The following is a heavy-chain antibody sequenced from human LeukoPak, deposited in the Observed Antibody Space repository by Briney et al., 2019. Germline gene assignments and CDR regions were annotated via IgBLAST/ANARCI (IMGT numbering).Heavy chain of an antibody. V-gene: IGHV1-18*01. CDR2: ISAYNGDT. Sequence: ASVKVSCKASGYTFTSYGISWVRQAPGQGLEWMGWISAYNGDTNYAQKFQGRVTMTRDMSITTAYMGLSRLRSDDTAMYYCAKGRVVAGSKSLTYHWIDPWGQGTLVTVSS. CDR3: AKGRVVAGSKSLTYHWIDP. CDR1: GYTFTSYG. J-gene: IGHJ5*02. D-gene: IGHD6-19*01.